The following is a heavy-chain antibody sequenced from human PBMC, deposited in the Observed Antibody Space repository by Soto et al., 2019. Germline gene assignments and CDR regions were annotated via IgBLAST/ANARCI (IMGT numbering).Heavy chain of an antibody. V-gene: IGHV1-8*01. Sequence: ASVKVSCKASGYTFTSYDINLVRQATGQGLEWMGWMNPNSGNTGYAQKFQGRVTMTRNTSISTAYMELSSLRSEDTAVYYCARVGEVVVVPAATNWFDPWGQGTLVTVSS. CDR1: GYTFTSYD. D-gene: IGHD2-2*01. J-gene: IGHJ5*02. CDR2: MNPNSGNT. CDR3: ARVGEVVVVPAATNWFDP.